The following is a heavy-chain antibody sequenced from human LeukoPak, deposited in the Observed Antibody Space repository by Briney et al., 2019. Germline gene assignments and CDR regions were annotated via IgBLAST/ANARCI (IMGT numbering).Heavy chain of an antibody. V-gene: IGHV4-39*01. Sequence: SETLSLTCSVSGASISGGTYYWGWIRQPPGKGLEWIGSIYYTGSTYDNPSLKSRVTISVATSKNQFSLKLSSVTAADTAVYYCARRGGSGRAFDYWGQGTLVTVSP. CDR1: GASISGGTYY. CDR3: ARRGGSGRAFDY. J-gene: IGHJ4*02. CDR2: IYYTGST. D-gene: IGHD1-26*01.